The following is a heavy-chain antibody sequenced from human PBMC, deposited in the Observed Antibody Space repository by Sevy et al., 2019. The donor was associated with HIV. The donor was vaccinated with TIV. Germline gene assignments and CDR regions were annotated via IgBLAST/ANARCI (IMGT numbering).Heavy chain of an antibody. CDR1: GFTFSNAW. J-gene: IGHJ4*02. V-gene: IGHV3-15*01. D-gene: IGHD3-9*01. CDR2: IKSKTDGGTA. CDR3: TTDGMYYDILTGYYLVVDY. Sequence: GGSLRLSCAGSGFTFSNAWMSWVRQAPGKGLEWVGRIKSKTDGGTADHAAPVKGRFTISRDDSKNTLYLQMNSLKTEDTAVYYCTTDGMYYDILTGYYLVVDYWGQGTLVTVSS.